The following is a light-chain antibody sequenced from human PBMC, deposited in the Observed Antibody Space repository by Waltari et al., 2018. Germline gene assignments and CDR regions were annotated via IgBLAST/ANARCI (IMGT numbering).Light chain of an antibody. V-gene: IGLV1-51*02. CDR2: ENT. CDR3: GTWDSSLGGAV. CDR1: SSNIGNNY. J-gene: IGLJ7*01. Sequence: QSVLTQPPSVSAAPGQRVTISCSGGSSNIGNNYVSWYRQFPGTAPKLLIYENTERPSRIPCRFSGSKSGTSATLDITGLQAGDEADYYCGTWDSSLGGAVFGGGTHLTVL.